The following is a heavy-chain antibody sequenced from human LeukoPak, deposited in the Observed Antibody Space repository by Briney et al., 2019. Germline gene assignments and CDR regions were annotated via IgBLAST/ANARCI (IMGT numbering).Heavy chain of an antibody. Sequence: SETLSLTCTVSSYSISSGYYWGWIRQPPGKGLEWIGSIYHSGSTYYNPSLKSRVTISVDTSKNQFSLKLSSVTAAGTAVYYCARVEDSFFDYWGQGTLVTVSS. V-gene: IGHV4-38-2*02. D-gene: IGHD1-1*01. CDR2: IYHSGST. CDR1: SYSISSGYY. CDR3: ARVEDSFFDY. J-gene: IGHJ4*02.